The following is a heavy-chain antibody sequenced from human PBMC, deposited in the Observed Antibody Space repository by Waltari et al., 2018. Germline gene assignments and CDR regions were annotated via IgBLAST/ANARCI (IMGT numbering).Heavy chain of an antibody. CDR2: ISSSSSYI. D-gene: IGHD2-21*02. J-gene: IGHJ4*02. CDR3: AREQGVTGPLDY. CDR1: GFTFSSYS. Sequence: EVQLVESGGGLVKPGGSLRLSCAASGFTFSSYSMNWVRQAPGKGLGWVSSISSSSSYIYYADSVKGRFTISRDNAKNSLYLQMNSLRAEDTAVYYCAREQGVTGPLDYWGQGTLVTVSS. V-gene: IGHV3-21*01.